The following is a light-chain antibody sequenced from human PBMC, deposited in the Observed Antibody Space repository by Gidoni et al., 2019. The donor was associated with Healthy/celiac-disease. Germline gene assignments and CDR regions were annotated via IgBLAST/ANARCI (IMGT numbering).Light chain of an antibody. J-gene: IGLJ2*01. V-gene: IGLV3-9*01. Sequence: SYELPQPLLVSVALGQTDRITCGRNNIGSNNVHWYQQKPGQAPVLVIYRDSNRPSGIPERFSGSNSGNTATLTLSRAQAGDEADYYCQVWDSSTVVFGGGTKLPVL. CDR2: RDS. CDR3: QVWDSSTVV. CDR1: NIGSNN.